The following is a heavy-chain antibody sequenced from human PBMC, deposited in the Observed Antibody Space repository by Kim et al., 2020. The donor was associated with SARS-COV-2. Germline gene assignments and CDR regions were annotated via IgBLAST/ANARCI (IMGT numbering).Heavy chain of an antibody. D-gene: IGHD3-3*01. Sequence: ASVKVSCKASGYTFTSYGISWVRQAPGQGLEWMGWISAYNGNTNYAQKLQGRVTMTTDTSTSTAYMELRSLRSDDTAVYYCARLRFLEWLLARRGPLDYWGQGTLVTVSS. CDR1: GYTFTSYG. CDR2: ISAYNGNT. CDR3: ARLRFLEWLLARRGPLDY. J-gene: IGHJ4*02. V-gene: IGHV1-18*01.